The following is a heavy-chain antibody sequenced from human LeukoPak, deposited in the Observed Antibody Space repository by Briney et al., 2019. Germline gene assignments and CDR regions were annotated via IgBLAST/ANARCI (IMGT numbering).Heavy chain of an antibody. J-gene: IGHJ4*02. V-gene: IGHV4-34*01. CDR2: INHSGST. Sequence: SETLSLTCAVYGGSFRGYYWSWIRQPPGKGLEWIGEINHSGSTNYNPSLKSRVTISVDTSKNQFSLKLSSVTAADTAVYYCARVGGDYDSSGENDYWGQGTLVTVSS. CDR3: ARVGGDYDSSGENDY. CDR1: GGSFRGYY. D-gene: IGHD3-22*01.